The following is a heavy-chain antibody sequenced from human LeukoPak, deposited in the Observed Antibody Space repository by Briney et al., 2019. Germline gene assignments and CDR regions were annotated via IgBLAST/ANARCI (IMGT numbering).Heavy chain of an antibody. Sequence: PGGSLRPSCAASGFTVSSNYMSWVRQAPGKGLEWVSVIYSGGSTYYADSVKGRFTISRDNSKNTLYLQMNSLRAEDTAVYYCATVGYYDILTGYYSPIDCWGQGTLVTVSS. CDR2: IYSGGST. CDR3: ATVGYYDILTGYYSPIDC. J-gene: IGHJ4*02. CDR1: GFTVSSNY. D-gene: IGHD3-9*01. V-gene: IGHV3-53*01.